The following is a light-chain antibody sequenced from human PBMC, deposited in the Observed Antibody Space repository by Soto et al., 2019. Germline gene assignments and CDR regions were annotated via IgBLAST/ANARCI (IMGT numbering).Light chain of an antibody. V-gene: IGLV3-1*01. CDR1: KLGDKY. CDR3: QAWDSSTPVV. CDR2: QDS. Sequence: SYELTQPPSVSVSPGQTASITCSGDKLGDKYACWYQQKPGQSPVLVIYQDSKRPSGIPERFSGSKSGNTATLTISGTQAMDEADYYCQAWDSSTPVVFGGGIKLTVL. J-gene: IGLJ2*01.